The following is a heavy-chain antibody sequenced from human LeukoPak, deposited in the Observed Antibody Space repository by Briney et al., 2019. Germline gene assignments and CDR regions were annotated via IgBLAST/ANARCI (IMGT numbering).Heavy chain of an antibody. CDR1: GFAFSGYS. V-gene: IGHV3-48*01. D-gene: IGHD7-27*01. Sequence: PGGSLRLPCAASGFAFSGYSLNWVRQAPGKGLEWVSYISSSSSNTIYYADSVKGRFTISRDNAKNSLYLQMNSLRAEDTAVYYCARETGAFDYWGQGTLVTVSP. J-gene: IGHJ4*02. CDR2: ISSSSSNTI. CDR3: ARETGAFDY.